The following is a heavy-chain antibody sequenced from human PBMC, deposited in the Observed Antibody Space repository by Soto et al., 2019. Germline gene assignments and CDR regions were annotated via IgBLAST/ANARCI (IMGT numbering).Heavy chain of an antibody. Sequence: KPALTASVSISRSDVMRRVRLPLGQGLEWMGWINTYTGNTNYAQKPQGRVNMTTDTSTSTAYMELRSLRAEDTALYYCAKDCRQWLALGMEYLGHRTPVTVSS. J-gene: IGHJ1*01. CDR1: VSISRSDV. D-gene: IGHD6-19*01. CDR3: AKDCRQWLALGMEY. CDR2: INTYTGNT. V-gene: IGHV1-18*04.